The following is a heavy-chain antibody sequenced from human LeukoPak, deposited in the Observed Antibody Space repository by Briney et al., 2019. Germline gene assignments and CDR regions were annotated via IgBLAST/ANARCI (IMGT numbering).Heavy chain of an antibody. V-gene: IGHV1-69*13. CDR3: ARDAISGYYWVY. CDR2: IIPIFGTA. D-gene: IGHD3-22*01. CDR1: GGTFSSYA. Sequence: GASVKVSCKASGGTFSSYAISWVRQAPGQGLEWMGGIIPIFGTANYAQKFQGRVTITANESTSTAYMELSSLRSEDTAVYYCARDAISGYYWVYWGQGTLVTVSS. J-gene: IGHJ4*02.